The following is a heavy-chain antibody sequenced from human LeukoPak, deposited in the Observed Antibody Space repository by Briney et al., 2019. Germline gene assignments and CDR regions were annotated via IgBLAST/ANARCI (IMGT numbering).Heavy chain of an antibody. Sequence: SETLSLTCTVSGYSISSGYYWGWIRQPPGKGLEWIGEINHSGSTNYNPSLKSRVTISVDTSKNQFSLKLSSVTAADTAVYYCARAPGYYDFWKSRDYYYMDVWGKGTTVTVSS. CDR2: INHSGST. CDR1: GYSISSGYY. D-gene: IGHD3-3*01. J-gene: IGHJ6*03. V-gene: IGHV4-38-2*02. CDR3: ARAPGYYDFWKSRDYYYMDV.